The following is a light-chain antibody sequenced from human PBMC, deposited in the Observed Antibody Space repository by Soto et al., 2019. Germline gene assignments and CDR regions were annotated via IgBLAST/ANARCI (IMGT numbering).Light chain of an antibody. J-gene: IGLJ1*01. CDR3: NSYTTSSTYV. CDR2: DVS. Sequence: LTQPASVSGSPGQSITISCTGTRSDVGGYNYVSWYQQHPGKAPKLMIYDVSNRPSGVSNRFSGSKSGNTASLTISGLQAEDEADYYCNSYTTSSTYVFGTGTKVTVL. CDR1: RSDVGGYNY. V-gene: IGLV2-14*01.